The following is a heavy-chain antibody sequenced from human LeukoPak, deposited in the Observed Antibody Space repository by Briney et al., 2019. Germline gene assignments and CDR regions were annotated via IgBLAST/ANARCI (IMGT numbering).Heavy chain of an antibody. J-gene: IGHJ5*02. CDR3: AREVVVVVAASNWFDP. D-gene: IGHD2-15*01. CDR1: GFTFSSYS. CDR2: ISSSSSYI. V-gene: IGHV3-21*01. Sequence: PGGSLRLSCAASGFTFSSYSMNWVRQAPGKGLEWVSSISSSSSYIYYADSVKGRFTISRDNAKNSLYLQMNSLRAEDTAVYYCAREVVVVVAASNWFDPWGQGTLVTVSS.